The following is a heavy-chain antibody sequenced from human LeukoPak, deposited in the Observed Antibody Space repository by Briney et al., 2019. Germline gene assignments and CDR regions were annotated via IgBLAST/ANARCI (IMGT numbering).Heavy chain of an antibody. CDR3: ARDGIAAAGWNWFDP. D-gene: IGHD6-13*01. Sequence: SETLSLTCTVFGGSISSYYWSWIRQPPGRGLEWIGYIYYSGSTNYNPSLKCRVTISVDTSKNQFSLKLSSVTAADTAVYYCARDGIAAAGWNWFDPWGQGTLVTVSS. CDR2: IYYSGST. J-gene: IGHJ5*02. V-gene: IGHV4-59*01. CDR1: GGSISSYY.